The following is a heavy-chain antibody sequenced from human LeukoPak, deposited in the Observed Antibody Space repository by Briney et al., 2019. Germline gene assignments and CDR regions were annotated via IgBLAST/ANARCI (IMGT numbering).Heavy chain of an antibody. V-gene: IGHV1-8*01. Sequence: ASVKVSCKASGYTFTSYDINWVRQATGQGLEWMGWMNPNSGNTGYAQKFQGRVTMTRNTSISTAYMELSSLRSEDTAVYYCARGYVIVPAAIPGFDYWGQGTLVTVSS. CDR1: GYTFTSYD. CDR3: ARGYVIVPAAIPGFDY. J-gene: IGHJ4*02. CDR2: MNPNSGNT. D-gene: IGHD2-2*01.